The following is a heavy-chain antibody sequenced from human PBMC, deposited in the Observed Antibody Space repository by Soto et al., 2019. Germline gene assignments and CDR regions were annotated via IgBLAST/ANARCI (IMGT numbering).Heavy chain of an antibody. CDR3: ARGIAVAGTRGSLDDYFDY. CDR2: ISSSGTTI. CDR1: GFTFSDYY. V-gene: IGHV3-11*01. Sequence: QVQLVESGGGLVKPGGSLRLSCAASGFTFSDYYMSWIRQAPGKGLELVSYISSSGTTIYYADSVKGRFTISRDNAENSLYLQMNSLRAEDATVYYCARGIAVAGTRGSLDDYFDYWGQGTLVTVSS. J-gene: IGHJ4*02. D-gene: IGHD6-19*01.